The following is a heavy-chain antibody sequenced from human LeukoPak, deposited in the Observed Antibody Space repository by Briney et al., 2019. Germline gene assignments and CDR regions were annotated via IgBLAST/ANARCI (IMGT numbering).Heavy chain of an antibody. D-gene: IGHD6-13*01. CDR3: ARVAAADGGDELDI. CDR2: ISAYKGNT. J-gene: IGHJ3*02. V-gene: IGHV1-18*01. Sequence: ASVKVSCKASGYTFSNYAVTWVRQAPGQGLEWVGWISAYKGNTNYGDKFQGRVTMTADTSTSTAYMEVRSLTSADTAVYYCARVAAADGGDELDIWGQGTLITVSS. CDR1: GYTFSNYA.